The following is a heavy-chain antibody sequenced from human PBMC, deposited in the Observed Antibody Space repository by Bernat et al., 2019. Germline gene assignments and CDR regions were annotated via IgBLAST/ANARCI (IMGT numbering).Heavy chain of an antibody. CDR3: AKGAVVADY. D-gene: IGHD3-22*01. J-gene: IGHJ4*02. V-gene: IGHV3-11*01. CDR2: ISSSGDTT. CDR1: GFTFSDYY. Sequence: QVQLVESGGGLVEPGWSLRLSCAASGFTFSDYYMSWIRQAPGKGLDWVSYISSSGDTTLYADSVKGRFTISRDNAKNSLFLQMNSLRAEDTAVYYCAKGAVVADYWGQGTLVTVSS.